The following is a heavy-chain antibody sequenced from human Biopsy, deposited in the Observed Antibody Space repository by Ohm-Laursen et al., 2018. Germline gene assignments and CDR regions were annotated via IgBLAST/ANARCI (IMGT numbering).Heavy chain of an antibody. D-gene: IGHD3-22*01. CDR1: GESFNGYY. Sequence: TLSLTCVVYGESFNGYYWSWIRQTPGKGLKWIGEINHSGRTNYNPSLKSRVTISVDTSKNQFSLKVRSVTAADTAVYYCVRGVDYYDPYHYYALDVWGQGTTVTVSS. CDR2: INHSGRT. CDR3: VRGVDYYDPYHYYALDV. J-gene: IGHJ6*02. V-gene: IGHV4-34*01.